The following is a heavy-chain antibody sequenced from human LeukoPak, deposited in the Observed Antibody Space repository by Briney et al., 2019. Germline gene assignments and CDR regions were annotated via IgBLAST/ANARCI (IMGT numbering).Heavy chain of an antibody. J-gene: IGHJ6*03. CDR3: ASGSLGDGYGVGDYYQYMDV. CDR1: GGTFNSYA. D-gene: IGHD5-24*01. CDR2: IMPLFGTA. V-gene: IGHV1-69*13. Sequence: SVKVSCKASGGTFNSYAISWVRQAPGQGLEWMGGIMPLFGTANYAQEFQGRVTFTGDESASTAYMEVSSLRSEDTAVYYCASGSLGDGYGVGDYYQYMDVWGKGTTVTVSS.